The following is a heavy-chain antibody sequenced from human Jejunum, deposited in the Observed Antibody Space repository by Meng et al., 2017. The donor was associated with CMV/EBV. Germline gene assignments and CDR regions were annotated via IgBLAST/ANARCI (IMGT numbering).Heavy chain of an antibody. J-gene: IGHJ4*02. V-gene: IGHV3-30*02. CDR2: IRRDGSDK. Sequence: SSFGMHWGRQAPGQGLEWVAFIRRDGSDKYYEDSVKGRFTISRDNTKNTVYLEMNSLREEDTGVYYCAKGRRGTVVPSAQYFDSWGQGTLVTVSS. CDR1: SSFG. CDR3: AKGRRGTVVPSAQYFDS. D-gene: IGHD1-14*01.